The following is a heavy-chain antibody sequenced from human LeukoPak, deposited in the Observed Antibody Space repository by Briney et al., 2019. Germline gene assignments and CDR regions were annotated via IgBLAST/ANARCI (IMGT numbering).Heavy chain of an antibody. CDR3: ARAYLITNWFDP. D-gene: IGHD3-16*01. V-gene: IGHV1-46*01. Sequence: ASVKVSCKASGYTFTSYYMHWVRQAPGQGLEWMGIINPSGGSTSYAQKFQGRVTISVDTSKNQFSLKLSSVTAADTAVYYCARAYLITNWFDPWGQGTLVTVSS. J-gene: IGHJ5*02. CDR2: INPSGGST. CDR1: GYTFTSYY.